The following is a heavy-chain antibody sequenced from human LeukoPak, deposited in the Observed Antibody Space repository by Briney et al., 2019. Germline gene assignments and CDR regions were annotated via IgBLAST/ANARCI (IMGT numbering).Heavy chain of an antibody. CDR2: INYGGTT. V-gene: IGHV4-34*01. J-gene: IGHJ4*02. D-gene: IGHD3-10*01. Sequence: PSETLSLTCAVYGGSFSGYYWSWIRQPPGRELEWIASINYGGTTYYNPSLKSRVTISVDTSKNQFSLRLSSVTAADTAVYLCARYVVSGSGRYYFDYWGQGSLVTVSS. CDR1: GGSFSGYY. CDR3: ARYVVSGSGRYYFDY.